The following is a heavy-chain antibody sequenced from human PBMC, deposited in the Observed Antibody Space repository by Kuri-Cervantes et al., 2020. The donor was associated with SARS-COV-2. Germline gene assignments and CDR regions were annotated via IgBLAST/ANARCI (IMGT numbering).Heavy chain of an antibody. V-gene: IGHV3-23*01. D-gene: IGHD4-17*01. J-gene: IGHJ4*02. CDR1: GFTFSSYA. CDR2: ISGSGGST. Sequence: GGSLRLSCAASGFTFSSYAMSWVRQAPGKGLEWVSAISGSGGSTYYADSVKGRFTISRDNSKNTLYLQMNSLRAVDTAVYYCAKLGSRRHYEDWGQGTLVTVSS. CDR3: AKLGSRRHYED.